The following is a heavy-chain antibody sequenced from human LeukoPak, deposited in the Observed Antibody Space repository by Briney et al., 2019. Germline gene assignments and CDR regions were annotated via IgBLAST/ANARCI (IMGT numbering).Heavy chain of an antibody. CDR1: GFTFDNYV. V-gene: IGHV3-23*01. CDR2: ISGAGSRT. J-gene: IGHJ4*02. Sequence: PGGSLRPSCAASGFTFDNYVMNWVRQAPGKGLEWVSSISGAGSRTYYADSVEGRFTISRDNSKNTLSLQMNSLRAEDTAVYYCAKDRGAYDAFDHWGQGTLVTVSS. D-gene: IGHD3-22*01. CDR3: AKDRGAYDAFDH.